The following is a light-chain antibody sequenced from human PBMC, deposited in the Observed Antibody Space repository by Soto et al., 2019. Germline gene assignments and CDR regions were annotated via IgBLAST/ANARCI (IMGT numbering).Light chain of an antibody. CDR3: CSYTTTATYV. CDR2: DVS. J-gene: IGLJ1*01. Sequence: QSALTQPASVSGSPGQSITISCTGTSSDVGSYNRVSWYRQHPGKAPELIIYDVSHRPSGVSDRFSDSKSGNSASLSISALQPEDEAYYYCCSYTTTATYVFGTGTKVTVL. CDR1: SSDVGSYNR. V-gene: IGLV2-14*03.